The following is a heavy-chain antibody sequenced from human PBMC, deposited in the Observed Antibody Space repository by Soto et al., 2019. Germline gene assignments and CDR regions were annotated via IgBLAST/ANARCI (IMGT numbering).Heavy chain of an antibody. CDR3: ARDVSTAVAGAYYFDY. CDR1: GGSISSYY. J-gene: IGHJ4*02. D-gene: IGHD6-19*01. Sequence: QVQLQESGPGLVKPLETLSLTCTVSGGSISSYYWSWIRQPPGKGLEWIGYIYYSGSTNYNPSLKSRVTISVDTSKNQFSLKLSSVTAADTAVYYCARDVSTAVAGAYYFDYWGQGTLVTVSS. V-gene: IGHV4-59*01. CDR2: IYYSGST.